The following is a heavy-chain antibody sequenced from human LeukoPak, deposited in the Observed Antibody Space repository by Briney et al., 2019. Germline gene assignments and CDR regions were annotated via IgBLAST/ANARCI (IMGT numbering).Heavy chain of an antibody. CDR1: GYSFTSYA. D-gene: IGHD6-13*01. J-gene: IGHJ6*02. Sequence: ASMNVSCKASGYSFTSYAINWVRQAPGQGLEWMGWISAYNDNTDYAQKLQGRVTMTTDTSTSTAYMELRSLTSDDTAVYYCARDPLRSTWSTYYNALDVWGQGTTVTVSS. CDR2: ISAYNDNT. V-gene: IGHV1-18*01. CDR3: ARDPLRSTWSTYYNALDV.